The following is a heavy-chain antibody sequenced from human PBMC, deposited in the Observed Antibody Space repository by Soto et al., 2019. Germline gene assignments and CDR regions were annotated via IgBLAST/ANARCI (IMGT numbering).Heavy chain of an antibody. V-gene: IGHV3-23*01. J-gene: IGHJ4*02. CDR3: AKRFLEWPRLDYFDF. CDR1: GFTFSTYA. D-gene: IGHD3-3*01. CDR2: ISETGSNT. Sequence: EVQLLESGGGLVQPGGSLRLSCSVSGFTFSTYAMSWVRQAPGKGLEWVSAISETGSNTYYADSVKGRFTISRDNSKNTLYLQMNSLRAEDTAVYYCAKRFLEWPRLDYFDFWGQGTRVTVSS.